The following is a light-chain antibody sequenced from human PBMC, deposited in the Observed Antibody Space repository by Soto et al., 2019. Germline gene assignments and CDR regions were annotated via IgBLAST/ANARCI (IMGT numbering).Light chain of an antibody. CDR1: QSVSGN. CDR3: QHYNNSPLIT. CDR2: GAS. J-gene: IGKJ5*01. Sequence: IVMTQSPGTLSVSPGERSTLSCRASQSVSGNLAWYQQKPGQAPRLLIYGASTRATGIPARFSSSGSGTEFTLNISSLKSEDFEVYYCQHYNNSPLITFGQGKRREIK. V-gene: IGKV3-15*01.